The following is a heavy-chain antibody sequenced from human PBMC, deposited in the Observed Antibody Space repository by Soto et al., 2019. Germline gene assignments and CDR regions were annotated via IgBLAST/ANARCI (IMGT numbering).Heavy chain of an antibody. J-gene: IGHJ5*02. CDR3: VGVSLTGS. Sequence: EVHLVDSGGGLVQPGGSLRLSCVASGFPFSSYWMSWVRQAPGKGLEWVANIKEDGSDKYYVDSVKGRFTISRDNAKNSLYLQMNSLRVEDTAVYYCVGVSLTGSWGQGTLVAGSS. V-gene: IGHV3-7*01. D-gene: IGHD3-9*01. CDR1: GFPFSSYW. CDR2: IKEDGSDK.